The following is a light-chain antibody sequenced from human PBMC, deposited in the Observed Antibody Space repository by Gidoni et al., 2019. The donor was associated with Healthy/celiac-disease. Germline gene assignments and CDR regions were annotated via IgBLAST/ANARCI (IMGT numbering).Light chain of an antibody. CDR1: NIGSKS. V-gene: IGLV3-21*04. CDR2: YDS. Sequence: SYVLTQPPSVSVAPGKTARITCGGNNIGSKSVNWYQQKPGQAPVLVIYYDSDRPSGIPERFSGSNSGNPATLTISRVEAGDEADYYCQVWDSSSDHPKVFGGGTKLTVL. J-gene: IGLJ3*02. CDR3: QVWDSSSDHPKV.